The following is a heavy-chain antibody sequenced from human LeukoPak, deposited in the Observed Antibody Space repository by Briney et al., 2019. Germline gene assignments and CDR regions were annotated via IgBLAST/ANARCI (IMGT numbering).Heavy chain of an antibody. CDR3: ARYTNYHYSGREDAFDV. D-gene: IGHD4-11*01. CDR1: GYSISSSNW. CDR2: IYNSGST. V-gene: IGHV4-28*01. Sequence: SETLSLTCDVSGYSISSSNWWGWIRLPPGRGLEWIGYIYNSGSTYFNPALKSRVTMSVDTSKNQFSLKLKSVTAEDTAVYYCARYTNYHYSGREDAFDVWGQGTMVTVSS. J-gene: IGHJ3*01.